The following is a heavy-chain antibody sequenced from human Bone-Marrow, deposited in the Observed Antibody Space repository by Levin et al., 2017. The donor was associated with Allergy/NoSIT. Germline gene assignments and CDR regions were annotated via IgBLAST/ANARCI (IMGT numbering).Heavy chain of an antibody. J-gene: IGHJ4*02. CDR1: GFTFSSYW. CDR2: INGDGSSP. D-gene: IGHD6-13*01. CDR3: AREDQAAAGYFDY. V-gene: IGHV3-74*01. Sequence: TGGSLRLSCAASGFTFSSYWMHWVRQAPGKGLVWVSRINGDGSSPFYADSVKGRFTISRDTAKNTLYLQLNSLRAEDTAVYYCAREDQAAAGYFDYWGQGTLVTVSS.